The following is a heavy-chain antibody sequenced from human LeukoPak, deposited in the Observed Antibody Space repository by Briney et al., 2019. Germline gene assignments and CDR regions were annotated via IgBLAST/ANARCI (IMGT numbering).Heavy chain of an antibody. CDR2: TNSGGGST. D-gene: IGHD4-23*01. CDR1: GFTFSNYG. J-gene: IGHJ5*02. Sequence: GGSLRLYCAAYGFTFSNYGMAWVRQAPGKGLESVSGTNSGGGSTSYADSVKGWFTISRDNSKNTLYLEMKSLNAEDTAEYYCAGGNSDWYPNWLDPWGQGTLVTVSS. V-gene: IGHV3-23*01. CDR3: AGGNSDWYPNWLDP.